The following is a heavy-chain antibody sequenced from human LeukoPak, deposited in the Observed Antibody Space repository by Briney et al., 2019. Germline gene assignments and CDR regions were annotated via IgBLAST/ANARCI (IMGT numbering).Heavy chain of an antibody. V-gene: IGHV1-2*06. CDR2: INPNSGGT. J-gene: IGHJ4*02. Sequence: GASVKVSCKASGYTFTGYYIHWVRQAPGQGLEWVGRINPNSGGTNYAQKFQGRVTMTRDTSISTAYMELSRLRSDDTAVYYCAREFYPYYFDYWGQGTLVIVSS. CDR3: AREFYPYYFDY. CDR1: GYTFTGYY.